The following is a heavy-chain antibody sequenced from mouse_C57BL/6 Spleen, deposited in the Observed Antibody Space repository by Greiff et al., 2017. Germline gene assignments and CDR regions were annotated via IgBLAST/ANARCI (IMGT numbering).Heavy chain of an antibody. D-gene: IGHD3-3*01. J-gene: IGHJ1*03. V-gene: IGHV1-47*01. CDR1: GYTFTTYP. CDR2: FHPYNDDT. Sequence: VHLVESGAELVKPGASVKMSCKASGYTFTTYPIEWMKQNHGKSLEWIGNFHPYNDDTKYNEKFKGKATWTVEKSSSTVYLELSRLTSDDSAVYYCARAVGDWYFDVWGTGTTVTVSS. CDR3: ARAVGDWYFDV.